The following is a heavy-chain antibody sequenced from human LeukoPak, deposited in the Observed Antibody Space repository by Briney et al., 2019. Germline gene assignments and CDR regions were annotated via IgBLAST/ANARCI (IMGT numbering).Heavy chain of an antibody. V-gene: IGHV3-49*04. CDR2: IRSKAYDGTT. CDR3: TSLTSIYKYFQH. Sequence: GGSLRLSCTAFGFTFGDYAMSWVRQAPGKGLEWVGFIRSKAYDGTTEYAASVKGRFTISRDDSKSIAYLQMNSLKTEDTAVYYCTSLTSIYKYFQHWGQGTLVTVSS. J-gene: IGHJ1*01. D-gene: IGHD2-21*01. CDR1: GFTFGDYA.